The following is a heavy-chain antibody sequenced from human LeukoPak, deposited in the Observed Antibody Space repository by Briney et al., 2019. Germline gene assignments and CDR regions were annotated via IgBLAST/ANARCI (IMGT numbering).Heavy chain of an antibody. Sequence: SETLSLTCGVSGGSISRGGYSWSWIRLPPGKGLEWIGYIYHYGSTYYNPSLKSRVTISVDRSKNQFSLKLSSVTAADTAVYYCARTTCDSTSCYTPTYNWFDPWGQGTLVTVSS. J-gene: IGHJ5*02. CDR2: IYHYGST. CDR1: GGSISRGGYS. V-gene: IGHV4-30-2*01. CDR3: ARTTCDSTSCYTPTYNWFDP. D-gene: IGHD2-2*02.